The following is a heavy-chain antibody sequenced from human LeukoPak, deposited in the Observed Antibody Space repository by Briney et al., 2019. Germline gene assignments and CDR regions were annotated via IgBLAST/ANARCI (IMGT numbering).Heavy chain of an antibody. CDR2: INHSGST. D-gene: IGHD2-15*01. CDR3: ARDKDSIGYCSGGSCRVDAFDI. V-gene: IGHV4-34*01. Sequence: SETLSLTCAVYGGSFSGYYWSWIRQPPGKGLEWIGEINHSGSTNYNPSLKSRATISVDTSKNQFSLKLSSVTAADTAVYYCARDKDSIGYCSGGSCRVDAFDIWGQGTMVTVSS. CDR1: GGSFSGYY. J-gene: IGHJ3*02.